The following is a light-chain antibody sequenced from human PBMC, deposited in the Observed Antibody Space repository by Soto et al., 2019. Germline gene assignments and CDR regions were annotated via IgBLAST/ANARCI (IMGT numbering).Light chain of an antibody. J-gene: IGKJ3*01. CDR1: QTTFYTSSNKNY. CDR2: WAS. V-gene: IGKV4-1*01. Sequence: DIVLTQSPDSLAVSLGERATIHCKSSQTTFYTSSNKNYLAWYQQRPGQPPKLLIYWASDRESGVPNRFSGSGSGTDFTLTISGLQAEAVAVYYCQQYYSTPFTFGPGTKVDIK. CDR3: QQYYSTPFT.